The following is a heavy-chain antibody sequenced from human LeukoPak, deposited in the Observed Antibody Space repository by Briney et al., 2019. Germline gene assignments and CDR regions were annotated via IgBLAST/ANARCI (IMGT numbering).Heavy chain of an antibody. CDR2: IIPIFGTA. D-gene: IGHD6-13*01. V-gene: IGHV1-69*06. CDR1: GGTFSSYA. Sequence: GASVKVSCKASGGTFSSYAISWVRQAPGQGLEWMGGIIPIFGTANYAQKFQGRVTITADKSTSTAYMELSSLRSEDTAVYYCARVVGLTGYSSSWYSGYYYYMDVWGRGTTVPVSS. CDR3: ARVVGLTGYSSSWYSGYYYYMDV. J-gene: IGHJ6*03.